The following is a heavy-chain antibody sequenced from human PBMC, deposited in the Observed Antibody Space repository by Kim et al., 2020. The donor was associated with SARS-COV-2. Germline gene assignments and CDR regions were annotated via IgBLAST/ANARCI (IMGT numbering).Heavy chain of an antibody. V-gene: IGHV1-18*01. D-gene: IGHD6-13*01. CDR2: ISAYNGNT. Sequence: ASVKVSCKASGYTFTSYGISWVRQAPGQGLEWMGWISAYNGNTNYAQKLQGRVTMTTDTSTSTAYMELRSLRSDDTAVYYCARESSIAAAGTRDKWVDPWGQGTLVTVSS. CDR3: ARESSIAAAGTRDKWVDP. CDR1: GYTFTSYG. J-gene: IGHJ5*02.